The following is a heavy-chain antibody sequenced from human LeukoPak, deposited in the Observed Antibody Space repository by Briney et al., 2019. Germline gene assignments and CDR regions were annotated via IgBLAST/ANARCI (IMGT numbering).Heavy chain of an antibody. CDR1: GFSFSNYW. Sequence: GGSLRLSCVASGFSFSNYWMHWVRQAPGKGLVWVSRINTDGSATDYADSVKGRFTISRDSAKNTLYLQMNSLRAEDTAVYYCARWDSSGYYSLGYWGQGTLVTVSS. D-gene: IGHD3-22*01. J-gene: IGHJ4*02. CDR3: ARWDSSGYYSLGY. V-gene: IGHV3-74*01. CDR2: INTDGSAT.